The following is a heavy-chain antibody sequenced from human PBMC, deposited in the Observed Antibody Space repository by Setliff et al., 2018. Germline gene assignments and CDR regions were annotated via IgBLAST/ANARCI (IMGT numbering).Heavy chain of an antibody. CDR3: ARAHSSTLSVHDY. J-gene: IGHJ4*02. Sequence: SLRLSGAASGFTFRSYSMTWVRQAPGKGLEWVSRINNDGSSTTYEDSVKGRFTIPRDNAKNTLYLQMNSLRAEDTAVYYCARAHSSTLSVHDYWGQGTLVTVSS. V-gene: IGHV3-74*01. D-gene: IGHD2-2*01. CDR2: INNDGSST. CDR1: GFTFRSYS.